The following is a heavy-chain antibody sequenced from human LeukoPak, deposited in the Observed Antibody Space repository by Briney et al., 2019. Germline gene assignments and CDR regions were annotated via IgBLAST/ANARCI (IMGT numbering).Heavy chain of an antibody. CDR3: AKDDTIFGVVTAFDY. D-gene: IGHD3-3*01. J-gene: IGHJ4*02. V-gene: IGHV3-23*01. Sequence: PGGSLRLSCAASGFTFSSYSMNRVRQAPGKGLEWVSAISGSGGSTYYADSVKGRFTISRDNSKNTLYLQMNSLRAEDTAVYYCAKDDTIFGVVTAFDYWGQGTLVTVSS. CDR1: GFTFSSYS. CDR2: ISGSGGST.